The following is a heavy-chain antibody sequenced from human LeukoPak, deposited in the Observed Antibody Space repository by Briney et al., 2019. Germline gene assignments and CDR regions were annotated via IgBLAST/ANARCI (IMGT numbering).Heavy chain of an antibody. CDR1: GGSISSYY. V-gene: IGHV4-59*01. J-gene: IGHJ6*02. CDR2: IYYSGST. CDR3: ARDVRYFDRAEGYYYYYGMDV. D-gene: IGHD3-9*01. Sequence: PSETLSLTCTVSGGSISSYYWSWIRQPPGKGLEWIGYIYYSGSTNYNPSLKSRVTISVDTSKNQFSLKLSSVTAADTAVYYCARDVRYFDRAEGYYYYYGMDVWGQGTTVTVSS.